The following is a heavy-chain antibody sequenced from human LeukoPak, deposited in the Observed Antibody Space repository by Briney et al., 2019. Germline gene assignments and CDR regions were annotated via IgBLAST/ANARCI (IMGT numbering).Heavy chain of an antibody. CDR3: ARARGGITIFGVVILYYFDY. CDR1: GFTFSSYW. V-gene: IGHV3-7*01. Sequence: GGSLRFSCAASGFTFSSYWMSWVRQAPGKGLEWVANIKQDGSEKYYVDSVKGRFTISRDNAKNSLYLQMNSLRAEDTAVYYCARARGGITIFGVVILYYFDYWGQGTLVTVSS. J-gene: IGHJ4*02. CDR2: IKQDGSEK. D-gene: IGHD3-3*01.